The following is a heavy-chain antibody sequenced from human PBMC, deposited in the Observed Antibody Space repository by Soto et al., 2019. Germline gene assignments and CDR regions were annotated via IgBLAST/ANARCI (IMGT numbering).Heavy chain of an antibody. CDR3: ARYFWSGLKYGMDV. CDR1: GFSLSTSGMC. D-gene: IGHD3-3*01. Sequence: GSGPTLVNPTQTLTLTCTFSGFSLSTSGMCVSWIRQPPGKALEWLALIDWDDDKYYSTSLKTRLTISKDTSKNQVVLTMTNMDPVDTATYYCARYFWSGLKYGMDVWGQGTTVTVSS. CDR2: IDWDDDK. V-gene: IGHV2-70*01. J-gene: IGHJ6*02.